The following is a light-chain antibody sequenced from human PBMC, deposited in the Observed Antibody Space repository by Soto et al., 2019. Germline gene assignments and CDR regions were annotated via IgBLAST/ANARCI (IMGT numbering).Light chain of an antibody. V-gene: IGLV2-8*01. CDR2: EVT. CDR3: SSYGGTIYV. J-gene: IGLJ1*01. CDR1: SSDVGGYKY. Sequence: QSVLTQPPSASGSPGQSVTISCTGTSSDVGGYKYVSWYQQHPGKAPRLMIYEVTKRPSGVPDRFSGSKSGNTASLTVSGLQAEDEADYYCSSYGGTIYVFGTGTQLTVL.